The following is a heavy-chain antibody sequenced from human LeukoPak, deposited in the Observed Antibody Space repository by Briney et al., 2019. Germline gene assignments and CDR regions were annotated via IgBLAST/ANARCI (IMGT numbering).Heavy chain of an antibody. J-gene: IGHJ3*02. CDR3: ARAQGGDWLLGAGAFDI. CDR1: GGSISSSTYS. V-gene: IGHV4-39*07. Sequence: PSETLSLTCTVSGGSISSSTYSWGWIRQPPGKGLEWIGNIYYSGSTFYNPSLKSRVTISVDTSKNQFSLKLSSVTAADTAVYYCARAQGGDWLLGAGAFDIWGQGTMVTVSS. D-gene: IGHD3/OR15-3a*01. CDR2: IYYSGST.